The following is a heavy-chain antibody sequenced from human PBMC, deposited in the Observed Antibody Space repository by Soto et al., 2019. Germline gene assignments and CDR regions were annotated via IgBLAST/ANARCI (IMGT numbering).Heavy chain of an antibody. V-gene: IGHV4-4*02. CDR2: IYHSGST. Sequence: SETLSLTCAVSGGSISSSNWWSWVRQPPGKGLEWIGEIYHSGSTNYNPSLKSRVTISVDKSKNQFSLKLSSVTAADTAVYYCARAKGGGYFVGGFDYWGQGTLVTVSS. CDR1: GGSISSSNW. CDR3: ARAKGGGYFVGGFDY. J-gene: IGHJ4*02. D-gene: IGHD2-21*01.